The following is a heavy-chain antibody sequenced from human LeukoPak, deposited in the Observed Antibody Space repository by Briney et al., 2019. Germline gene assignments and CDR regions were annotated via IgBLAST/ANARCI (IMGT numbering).Heavy chain of an antibody. CDR3: ARHPIAVAGTGDY. V-gene: IGHV4-39*01. CDR2: IYYSGST. D-gene: IGHD6-19*01. Sequence: PGGSLRLSCAASGFTFRSYSMNWIRQPPGKGLEWIGSIYYSGSTYYNPSLKSRVTISVDTSKNQFSLKLSSVTAADTAVYYCARHPIAVAGTGDYWGQGTLVTVSS. J-gene: IGHJ4*02. CDR1: GFTFRSYS.